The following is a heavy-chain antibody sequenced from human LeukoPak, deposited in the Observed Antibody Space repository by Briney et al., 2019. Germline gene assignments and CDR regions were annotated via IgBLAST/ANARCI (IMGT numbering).Heavy chain of an antibody. CDR1: GYSFSNYW. CDR3: ARLDCSGGTCYGLGY. V-gene: IGHV5-51*01. CDR2: IYPGDSDT. J-gene: IGHJ4*02. Sequence: GESLKISCKGSGYSFSNYWIGWVRQLPGKGLEWMGIIYPGDSDTRYSPSLQGQVTISADKSISTASLQWSSLKASDTAMYYCARLDCSGGTCYGLGYWGQGTLVTVSS. D-gene: IGHD2-15*01.